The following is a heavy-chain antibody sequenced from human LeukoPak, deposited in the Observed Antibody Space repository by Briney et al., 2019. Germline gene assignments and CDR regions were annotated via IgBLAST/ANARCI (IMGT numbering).Heavy chain of an antibody. J-gene: IGHJ4*02. CDR3: ARVGYSGYDFDY. Sequence: PGGSLRLSSAASGFTSSSSWTSWGRQAPGKGLEWVANIKQDGSEKYYVDSVKGRFTISRDNAKNSLYLQMNSLRAEDTAVYYCARVGYSGYDFDYWGQGTLVTVSS. V-gene: IGHV3-7*01. D-gene: IGHD5-12*01. CDR1: GFTSSSSW. CDR2: IKQDGSEK.